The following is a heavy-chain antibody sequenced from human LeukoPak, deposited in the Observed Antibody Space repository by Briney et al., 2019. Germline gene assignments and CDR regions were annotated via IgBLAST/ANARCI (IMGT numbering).Heavy chain of an antibody. J-gene: IGHJ4*02. V-gene: IGHV6-1*01. CDR2: TYYRSKWYN. D-gene: IGHD6-13*01. CDR1: GDSVSSNSAA. Sequence: SQTLSLTCDISGDSVSSNSAAWSWVRQSPSRGLEWLGRTYYRSKWYNEYALSVKSRIIFNPDTSKNQFSLQLNSVTPEDTAVYFCARGREAAAGVSFDYWGQGTLVTVSS. CDR3: ARGREAAAGVSFDY.